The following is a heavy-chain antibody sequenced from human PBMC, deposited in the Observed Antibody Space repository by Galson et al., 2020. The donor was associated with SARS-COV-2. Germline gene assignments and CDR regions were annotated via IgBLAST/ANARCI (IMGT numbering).Heavy chain of an antibody. V-gene: IGHV3-33*01. Sequence: GGSLRLSCAASGFTFSSYGIHWVRQAPGKGLEWVAVIWYDGSHKYYADSVKGRFTISRDDSKNTMYLQMNSLRAEDTAVYYCARDLYGSGNYVDSWGQGTLVIVSS. CDR2: IWYDGSHK. CDR1: GFTFSSYG. J-gene: IGHJ5*02. CDR3: ARDLYGSGNYVDS. D-gene: IGHD3-10*01.